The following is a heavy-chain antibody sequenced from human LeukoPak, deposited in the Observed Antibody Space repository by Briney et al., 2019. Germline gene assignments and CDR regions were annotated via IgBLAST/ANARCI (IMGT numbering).Heavy chain of an antibody. V-gene: IGHV3-23*01. D-gene: IGHD6-6*01. CDR3: AKDQAAGQLVPLYFDN. Sequence: PGGSLRLSCAASGFTFSSYAMSWVRQAQGKGIECVSVISSSGGSSYYAESVMGRFTISRDNSKNTLYLHMDNPRAENTAVYSCAKDQAAGQLVPLYFDNWGQGTLVTVSS. CDR2: ISSSGGSS. J-gene: IGHJ4*02. CDR1: GFTFSSYA.